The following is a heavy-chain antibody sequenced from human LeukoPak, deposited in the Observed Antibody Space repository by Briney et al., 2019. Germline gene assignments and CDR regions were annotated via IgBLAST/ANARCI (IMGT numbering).Heavy chain of an antibody. Sequence: GGSLRLSCVGSGFIFNDYSMNWVRQAPGKGPEWVSYISSRSSTIYYADSVKGRFTISRDNAKNSLYLQMNSLRAEDTAVYYCARDLVTTVLCFDYWGQGTLVTVSS. CDR3: ARDLVTTVLCFDY. V-gene: IGHV3-48*04. CDR1: GFIFNDYS. J-gene: IGHJ4*02. CDR2: ISSRSSTI. D-gene: IGHD4-17*01.